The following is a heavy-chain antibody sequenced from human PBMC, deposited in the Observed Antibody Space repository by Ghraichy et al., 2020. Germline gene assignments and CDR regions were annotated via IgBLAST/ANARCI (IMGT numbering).Heavy chain of an antibody. Sequence: GGSLRLSCSASGFTFSGYAMHWVRQAPGKGLKYISGISNNGGSTYYADSVKGRFTISRDNSKNTLCLQMSSLRADDTAVYYCVKEGSSKPHWYFDLWGRGTLVTVSS. V-gene: IGHV3-64D*06. J-gene: IGHJ2*01. CDR1: GFTFSGYA. CDR3: VKEGSSKPHWYFDL. D-gene: IGHD2-2*01. CDR2: ISNNGGST.